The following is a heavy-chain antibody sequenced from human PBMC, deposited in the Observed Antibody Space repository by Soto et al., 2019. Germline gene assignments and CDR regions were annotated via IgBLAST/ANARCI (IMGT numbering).Heavy chain of an antibody. CDR1: GFAFSTYW. Sequence: EVQLVESGGGLVQPGGSLRLSCAASGFAFSTYWMHWVRQAPGKGLLWVSRINFDGSSTYYGDSVKGRFTISRDDAKNTLFLQMNGLRVDDTAVYYCARGAKNVYAMDVWGQGTTVTVSS. D-gene: IGHD1-1*01. CDR3: ARGAKNVYAMDV. V-gene: IGHV3-74*01. J-gene: IGHJ6*02. CDR2: INFDGSST.